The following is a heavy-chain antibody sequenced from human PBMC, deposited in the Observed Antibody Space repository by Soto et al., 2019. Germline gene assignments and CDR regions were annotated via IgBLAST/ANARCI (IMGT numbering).Heavy chain of an antibody. Sequence: QVQLVQSGAEVKKPGASVKVSCKASGYSFTDYGISWVRQAPGQGLEWMGWIGTKTGNTNYAQIVQGRVTLTTDTSESPAYMELRSRRSDDTAIYYCARDRFQDESSGQGDYWGQGTLVTVSS. CDR1: GYSFTDYG. V-gene: IGHV1-18*04. J-gene: IGHJ4*02. D-gene: IGHD3-22*01. CDR3: ARDRFQDESSGQGDY. CDR2: IGTKTGNT.